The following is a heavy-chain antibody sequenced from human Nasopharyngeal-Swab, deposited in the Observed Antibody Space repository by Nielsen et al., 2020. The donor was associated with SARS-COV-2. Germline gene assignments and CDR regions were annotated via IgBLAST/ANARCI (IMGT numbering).Heavy chain of an antibody. V-gene: IGHV3-9*01. J-gene: IGHJ6*02. D-gene: IGHD2-2*01. CDR3: AKDISPVVPYGMDV. CDR2: ISWNSGSI. Sequence: WIRQPPGKGLEWVSGISWNSGSIGCADSVKGRFTISRDNAKNSLYLQMNSLRAEDTALYYYAKDISPVVPYGMDVWGQGTTVTVSS.